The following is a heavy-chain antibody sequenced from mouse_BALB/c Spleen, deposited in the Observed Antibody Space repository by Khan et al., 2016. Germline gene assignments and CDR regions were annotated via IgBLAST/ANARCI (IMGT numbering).Heavy chain of an antibody. J-gene: IGHJ3*01. V-gene: IGHV1-7*01. CDR1: GYTFTSYW. CDR3: ARSTMITTFAY. D-gene: IGHD2-4*01. Sequence: QMQLKQSGAELAKPGASVKMSCKASGYTFTSYWMHWVKQRPGQGLEWIGYINPSTGYTEYNQKFKDKATLTAGKSSSTAYMQLSSLTSEDSAVYYCARSTMITTFAYWGQGTLVTVSA. CDR2: INPSTGYT.